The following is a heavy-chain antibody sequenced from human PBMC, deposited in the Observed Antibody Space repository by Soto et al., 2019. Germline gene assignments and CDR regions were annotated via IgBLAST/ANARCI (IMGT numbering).Heavy chain of an antibody. CDR3: ARVGFGSSDYYSYFDY. CDR1: GGSFSGYY. D-gene: IGHD3-22*01. CDR2: INHSGST. V-gene: IGHV4-34*01. J-gene: IGHJ4*02. Sequence: PSETLSLTCAVYGGSFSGYYWSWIRQPPGKGLEWIGEINHSGSTNYNPSLKSRVTISVDTSKNQFSLKLSSVTAADTAVYYCARVGFGSSDYYSYFDYWGQGTLVTVSS.